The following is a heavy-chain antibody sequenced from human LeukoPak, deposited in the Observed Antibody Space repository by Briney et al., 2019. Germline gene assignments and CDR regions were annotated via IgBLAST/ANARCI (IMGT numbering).Heavy chain of an antibody. CDR3: AKDRSVLWFAGNWFDP. Sequence: SETLSLTCTVSGVSISSYYCSWIRQPPGKGLEWIGYISTSGSTDYSPSLKSRVTISVDRSKNQCSLNLSSVTAADTAVYYCAKDRSVLWFAGNWFDPWGQGTLVTVSS. V-gene: IGHV4-4*09. J-gene: IGHJ5*02. CDR1: GVSISSYY. CDR2: ISTSGST. D-gene: IGHD3-10*01.